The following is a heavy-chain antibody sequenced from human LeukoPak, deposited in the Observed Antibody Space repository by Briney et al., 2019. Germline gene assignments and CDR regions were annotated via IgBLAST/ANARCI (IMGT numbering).Heavy chain of an antibody. J-gene: IGHJ5*02. CDR3: ARDVTAWYRSSWYGYNWFDP. CDR2: INPNSGGT. CDR1: GYTLTGYY. Sequence: ASVKVSCKASGYTLTGYYMHWVRQAPGQGLEWMGWINPNSGGTNYAQKFQGRVTMTRDTSISTAYMELSRLRSDDTAVYYCARDVTAWYRSSWYGYNWFDPWGQGNLVTVSS. D-gene: IGHD6-13*01. V-gene: IGHV1-2*02.